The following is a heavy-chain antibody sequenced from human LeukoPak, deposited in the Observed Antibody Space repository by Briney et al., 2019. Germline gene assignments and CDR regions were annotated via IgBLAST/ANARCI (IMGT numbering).Heavy chain of an antibody. CDR2: SNPSSGGT. CDR1: GYTFSDYH. D-gene: IGHD6-13*01. CDR3: TRVRALAAAGTGARYFQD. Sequence: GASVKVSCKASGYTFSDYHIHWLRQAPGQGLEWMGWSNPSSGGTNYAEKFHGRVTMTRDTSTNTAYMELSRLRSDDTAVHFCTRVRALAAAGTGARYFQDWGQGTLVTVSS. V-gene: IGHV1-2*02. J-gene: IGHJ1*01.